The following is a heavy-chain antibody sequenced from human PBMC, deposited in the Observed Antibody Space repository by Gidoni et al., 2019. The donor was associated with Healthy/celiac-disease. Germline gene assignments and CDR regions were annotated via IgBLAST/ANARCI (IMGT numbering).Heavy chain of an antibody. CDR1: GGSFSGYY. D-gene: IGHD3-16*02. V-gene: IGHV4-34*01. CDR2: INHSGST. CDR3: ARAGVYDYVWGSYRPTPLYVDY. Sequence: QVQLQQWGAGLLKPSETLSLTCAVYGGSFSGYYWSWIRQPPGTGLEWIGEINHSGSTNYNPSLKSRVTISVDTSKNQFSLKLSSVTAADTAVYYCARAGVYDYVWGSYRPTPLYVDYWGQGTLVTVSS. J-gene: IGHJ4*02.